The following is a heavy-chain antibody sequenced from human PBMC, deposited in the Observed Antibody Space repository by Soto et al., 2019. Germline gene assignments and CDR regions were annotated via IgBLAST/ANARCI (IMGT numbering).Heavy chain of an antibody. CDR1: GGSFSGYY. CDR3: ARFGSSSYYYYYGMDV. J-gene: IGHJ6*02. CDR2: INHSGST. Sequence: TETLSLTCAVYGGSFSGYYWSWIRQPPGKGLEWIGEINHSGSTNYNPSLKSRVTISVDTSKNQFSLKLSSVTAADTAVYYCARFGSSSYYYYYGMDVWGQGTTVTVSS. D-gene: IGHD6-6*01. V-gene: IGHV4-34*01.